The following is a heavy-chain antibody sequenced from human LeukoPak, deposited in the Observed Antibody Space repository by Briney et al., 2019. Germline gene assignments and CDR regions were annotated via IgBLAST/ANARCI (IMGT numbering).Heavy chain of an antibody. CDR3: AKARSFSYQYYFDY. CDR2: ISGSGGTT. D-gene: IGHD1-26*01. V-gene: IGHV3-23*01. J-gene: IGHJ4*02. Sequence: GGSLRLSCGASGFTFSTYAMTCVRQAPGKGLEWVSGISGSGGTTDYADSVKGRFTISRDNSKNTLYLQMNSLRAEDTAVYYCAKARSFSYQYYFDYWGQGTLVTVSS. CDR1: GFTFSTYA.